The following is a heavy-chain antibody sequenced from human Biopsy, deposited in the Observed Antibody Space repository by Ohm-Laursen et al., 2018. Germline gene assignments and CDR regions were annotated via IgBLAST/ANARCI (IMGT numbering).Heavy chain of an antibody. J-gene: IGHJ4*02. CDR1: GFTVSTTY. CDR3: VRGRAY. Sequence: GSLRLSCAASGFTVSTTYMSWVRQAPGKGLEWVSIIYLDGNTYYTDSVKGRFTISRDNSKNALYLQMNSLRPADTAKYYCVRGRAYWGQGTLATVSS. V-gene: IGHV3-53*01. CDR2: IYLDGNT.